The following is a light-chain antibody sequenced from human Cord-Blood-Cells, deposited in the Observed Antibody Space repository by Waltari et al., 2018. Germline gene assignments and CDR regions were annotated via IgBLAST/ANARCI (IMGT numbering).Light chain of an antibody. CDR1: QSISSY. CDR3: QQSYSTPPWT. CDR2: AAS. Sequence: DIQMTQSPSSLSASVGERVSITCWARQSISSYLNWYQQKPGKAPKLLIYAASSLQSGVPSRFSGSGSGTDFTLTISSLQPEDFATYYCQQSYSTPPWTFGQGTKVEIK. V-gene: IGKV1-39*01. J-gene: IGKJ1*01.